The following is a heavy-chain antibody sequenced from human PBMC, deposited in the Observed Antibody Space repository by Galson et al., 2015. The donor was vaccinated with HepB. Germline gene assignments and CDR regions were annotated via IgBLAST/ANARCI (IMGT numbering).Heavy chain of an antibody. CDR3: ARESDSGGWYFFDF. Sequence: SLRLSCAASGFTFSRYWMHWVRQAPGEGLVWVSRISRDGTPTIYADSVKGRFTISRDNAKNTLYLQMNSLRAEDTAVYFCARESDSGGWYFFDFWGQGTLVTVSS. J-gene: IGHJ4*02. CDR1: GFTFSRYW. D-gene: IGHD6-19*01. V-gene: IGHV3-74*01. CDR2: ISRDGTPT.